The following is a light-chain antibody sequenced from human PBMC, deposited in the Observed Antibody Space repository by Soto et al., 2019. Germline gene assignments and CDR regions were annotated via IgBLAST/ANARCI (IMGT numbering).Light chain of an antibody. CDR1: QSINSD. J-gene: IGKJ1*01. Sequence: EIVLTQSPATLSVSPGERATLSCRASQSINSDLAWYQQTPGQAPRLLIYGASTRATGIPVRFSGSASGTEFTLTISSLQSEDFTVYYCQQYNKWPLTFGQGTKVDIK. CDR2: GAS. V-gene: IGKV3-15*01. CDR3: QQYNKWPLT.